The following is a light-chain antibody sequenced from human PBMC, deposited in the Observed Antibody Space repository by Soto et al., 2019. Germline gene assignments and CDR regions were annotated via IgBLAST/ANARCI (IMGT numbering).Light chain of an antibody. V-gene: IGLV2-14*01. J-gene: IGLJ1*01. CDR2: EVS. Sequence: QSVLTEPASVSGSPGQSITISCTGTSSDVGGYNYVSWYQQHPGKAPKLMIYEVSNRPSGVSNRFSGSKSGNTASLTISGLXAEDEADYYCSSYTSSSTNYVFGTGTKVTVL. CDR3: SSYTSSSTNYV. CDR1: SSDVGGYNY.